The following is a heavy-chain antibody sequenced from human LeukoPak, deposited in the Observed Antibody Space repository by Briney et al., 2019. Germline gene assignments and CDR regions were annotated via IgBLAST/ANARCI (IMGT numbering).Heavy chain of an antibody. V-gene: IGHV4-39*01. Sequence: PSETLSLTCTVSGGSFSSTSYYWGWIRQPPGKGLEWIGSIYYSGSTYYNPSLKSRGTISVDTSKNQFSLKLSSVTAADTALYYCARHIVAAGTVAYFDYWGQGTLVTASS. CDR1: GGSFSSTSYY. CDR3: ARHIVAAGTVAYFDY. CDR2: IYYSGST. D-gene: IGHD6-13*01. J-gene: IGHJ4*02.